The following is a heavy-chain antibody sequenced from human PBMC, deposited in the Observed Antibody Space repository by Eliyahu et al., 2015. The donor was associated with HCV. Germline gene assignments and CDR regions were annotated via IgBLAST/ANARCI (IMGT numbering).Heavy chain of an antibody. V-gene: IGHV4-31*03. D-gene: IGHD4-17*01. CDR1: GGSISSGNYY. CDR2: IYYSGST. CDR3: AREGNQDGEHYFDY. J-gene: IGHJ4*02. Sequence: QVQLQESGPGLVKPSQTLSLTCTVPGGSISSGNYYWSWIRQHPGKGLEWIGYIYYSGSTYYNPSLKSRVTISVDTSKNQFSLKLRSVTAADTAVYYCAREGNQDGEHYFDYWGQGTLVTVSS.